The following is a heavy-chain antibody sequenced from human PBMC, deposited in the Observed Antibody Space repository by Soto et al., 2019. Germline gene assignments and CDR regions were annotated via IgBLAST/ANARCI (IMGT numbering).Heavy chain of an antibody. J-gene: IGHJ4*02. CDR1: GFTLSNYG. V-gene: IGHV3-7*03. D-gene: IGHD7-27*01. CDR3: VRELGLAY. CDR2: INKDGSQK. Sequence: PGGSLRLSCAASGFTLSNYGMTWVRQAPGKGLEWVANINKDGSQKNYVDSVKGRFTIARDNGQNSLSLQINSLRVEDTAVYYCVRELGLAYWGQGALVTVSS.